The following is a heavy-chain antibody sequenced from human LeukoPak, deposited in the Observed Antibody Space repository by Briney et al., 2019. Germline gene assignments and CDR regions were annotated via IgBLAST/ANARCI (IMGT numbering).Heavy chain of an antibody. CDR3: AGHHPRNTVDF. D-gene: IGHD2/OR15-2a*01. J-gene: IGHJ4*02. Sequence: SETLSLTCTVSGGSISSYYWSWIRQPPGKGLEWIAYISDIGSINYNPSLKSRVTISLDTSKNQFSLKLSSVTPADTAVYYCAGHHPRNTVDFWGQGTLVTVSS. CDR2: ISDIGSI. CDR1: GGSISSYY. V-gene: IGHV4-59*08.